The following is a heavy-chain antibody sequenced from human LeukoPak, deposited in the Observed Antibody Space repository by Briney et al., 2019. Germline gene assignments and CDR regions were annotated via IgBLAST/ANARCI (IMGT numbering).Heavy chain of an antibody. J-gene: IGHJ4*02. CDR3: ARRYNNDSPSFDC. CDR2: ISGSGGRR. CDR1: GFTFSSYA. D-gene: IGHD1-14*01. V-gene: IGHV3-23*01. Sequence: GGSLRLSCAASGFTFSSYAMSWVRQAPGMGLEWVSGISGSGGRRYSADSVKGRFAISRDNSKNTLYLQMNSLRAEDTAVYYCARRYNNDSPSFDCWGQGTLVTVSS.